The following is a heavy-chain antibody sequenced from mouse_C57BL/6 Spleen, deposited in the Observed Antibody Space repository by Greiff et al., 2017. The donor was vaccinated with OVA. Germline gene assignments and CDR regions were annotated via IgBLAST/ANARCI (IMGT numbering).Heavy chain of an antibody. Sequence: QVQLQQSGAELVRPGSSVKLSCKASGYTFTSYWMHWVKQRPIQGLEWIGNIDPSDSETHYNQKFKDKATLTVDKSSSTAYMQLSSLTSEDSAVYYCARGSSGYAWFAYWGQGTLVTVSA. V-gene: IGHV1-52*01. CDR2: IDPSDSET. J-gene: IGHJ3*01. D-gene: IGHD3-2*02. CDR3: ARGSSGYAWFAY. CDR1: GYTFTSYW.